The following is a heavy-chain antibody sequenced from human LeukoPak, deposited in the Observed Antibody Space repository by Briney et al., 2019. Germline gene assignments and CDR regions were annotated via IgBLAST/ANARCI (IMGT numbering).Heavy chain of an antibody. CDR1: GFTFSNAW. J-gene: IGHJ3*02. V-gene: IGHV3-15*01. CDR2: IKSKTDGGTT. D-gene: IGHD3-22*01. Sequence: GGSLRLPCAASGFTFSNAWMSWVRQAPGKGLEWVGRIKSKTDGGTTDYAAPVKGRFTISRDDSKNTLYLQMNSLKTEDTAVYYCTTAPYYYDSSGYSGAFDIWGQGTMVTVSS. CDR3: TTAPYYYDSSGYSGAFDI.